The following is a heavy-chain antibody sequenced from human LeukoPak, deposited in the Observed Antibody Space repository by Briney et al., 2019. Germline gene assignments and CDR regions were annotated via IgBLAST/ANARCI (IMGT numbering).Heavy chain of an antibody. CDR1: GGSISSSSYY. Sequence: SETLSLTCTVSGGSISSSSYYWGWIRQPPGKGLEWIGSIYYSGSTYYNPSLKSRVTISVDTSKNQFSLKLSSVTAADTAVYYCARGTTVVTDFHYWGQGNLVTVSS. D-gene: IGHD4-23*01. J-gene: IGHJ4*02. V-gene: IGHV4-39*07. CDR3: ARGTTVVTDFHY. CDR2: IYYSGST.